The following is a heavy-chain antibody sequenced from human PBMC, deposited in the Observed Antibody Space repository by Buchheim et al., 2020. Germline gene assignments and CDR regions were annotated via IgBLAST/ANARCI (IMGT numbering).Heavy chain of an antibody. CDR2: VNSDGSST. V-gene: IGHV3-74*01. J-gene: IGHJ4*02. CDR1: GFTFSSYW. Sequence: EVQLVESGGGLVQPGGSLRLSCAASGFTFSSYWMHWVRQAPGKGLVWVSRVNSDGSSTRYADSVKGRFTISRDNAKNMLYQQMNSLRAEDTAVYYCARGEVTGPRWDLGFWGQGTL. D-gene: IGHD7-27*01. CDR3: ARGEVTGPRWDLGF.